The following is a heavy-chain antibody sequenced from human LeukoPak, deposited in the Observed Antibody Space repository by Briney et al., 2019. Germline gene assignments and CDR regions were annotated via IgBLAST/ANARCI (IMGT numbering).Heavy chain of an antibody. CDR1: GYTFTSYD. Sequence: ASVKVSCKASGYTFTSYDINWVRQATGQGLEWMGWMNPNSGNTGYAQKFQGRVTITADESTSTAYMELSSLRSEDTAVYYCARDRNWFDPWGQGTLVTVSS. V-gene: IGHV1-8*01. J-gene: IGHJ5*02. CDR3: ARDRNWFDP. CDR2: MNPNSGNT.